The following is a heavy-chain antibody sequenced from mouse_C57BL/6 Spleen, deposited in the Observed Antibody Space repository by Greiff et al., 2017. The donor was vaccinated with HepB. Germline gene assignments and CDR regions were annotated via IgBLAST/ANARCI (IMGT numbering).Heavy chain of an antibody. V-gene: IGHV1-82*01. Sequence: SGPELVKPGASVKISCKASGYAFSSSWMNWVKQRPGKGLEWIGRIYPGDGDTNYNGKFKGKATLTADKSSSTAYMQLSSLTSEDSAVYFCATDSSGPYYFDYWGQGTTLTVSS. J-gene: IGHJ2*01. CDR3: ATDSSGPYYFDY. D-gene: IGHD3-2*02. CDR2: IYPGDGDT. CDR1: GYAFSSSW.